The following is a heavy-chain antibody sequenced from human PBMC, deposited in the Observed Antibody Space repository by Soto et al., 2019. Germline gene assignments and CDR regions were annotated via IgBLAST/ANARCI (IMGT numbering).Heavy chain of an antibody. CDR1: GDSISAYY. J-gene: IGHJ4*02. CDR2: IHYSGST. CDR3: ARVVYEIVTGYPKVGDYFFDY. D-gene: IGHD3-9*01. Sequence: SETLSLTCTVSGDSISAYYWSWIWQPPGKGLEWIGYIHYSGSTDYNPSLKSRGAISVDTSKNQFSLKLSSVTAADTAVYYCARVVYEIVTGYPKVGDYFFDYWGQGTLVTVSS. V-gene: IGHV4-59*01.